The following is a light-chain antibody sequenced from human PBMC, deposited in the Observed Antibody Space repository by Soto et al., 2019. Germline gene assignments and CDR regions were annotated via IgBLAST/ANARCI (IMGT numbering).Light chain of an antibody. V-gene: IGLV2-23*01. CDR1: SADVGNYNL. CDR3: CSYAGFGPYVV. CDR2: EDN. Sequence: QSALTQPASMSGFPGQSITISCIGTSADVGNYNLVSWYQQRPGKAPKLLIYEDNKRPSGVSDRFFASKSGNTASLTISGLQPDDEADYHCCSYAGFGPYVVFGGGTKLTVL. J-gene: IGLJ3*02.